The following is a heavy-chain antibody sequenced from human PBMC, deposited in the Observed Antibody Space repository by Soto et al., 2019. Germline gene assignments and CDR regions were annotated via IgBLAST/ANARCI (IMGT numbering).Heavy chain of an antibody. Sequence: SETLSLTCAVYGGSFSGYYWSWIRQPPWKGLEWIGEINHSGSTNYNPSLKSRVTISVDTSKNQFSLKLSSVTAADTAVYYCARGRAEQQLVHSYYYYYGMDVWGQGTTVTVSS. CDR3: ARGRAEQQLVHSYYYYYGMDV. V-gene: IGHV4-34*01. J-gene: IGHJ6*02. CDR2: INHSGST. D-gene: IGHD6-13*01. CDR1: GGSFSGYY.